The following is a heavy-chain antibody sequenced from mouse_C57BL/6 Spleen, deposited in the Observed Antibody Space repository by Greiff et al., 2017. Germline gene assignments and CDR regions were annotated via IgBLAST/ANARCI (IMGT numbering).Heavy chain of an antibody. CDR1: GYTFTSYT. CDR3: ARMGAGTN. Sequence: QVQLQQSGAELARPGASVKMSCKASGYTFTSYTMHWVKHRPGQGLEWIGYINPSSGYTKYNQKFKDKATLTADKSSSTAYMQLSSLTSEDSAVYYCARMGAGTNWGQGTTLTVSS. J-gene: IGHJ2*01. V-gene: IGHV1-4*01. D-gene: IGHD4-1*01. CDR2: INPSSGYT.